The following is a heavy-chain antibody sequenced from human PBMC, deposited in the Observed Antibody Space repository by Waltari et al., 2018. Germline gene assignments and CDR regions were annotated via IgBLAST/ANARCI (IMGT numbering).Heavy chain of an antibody. J-gene: IGHJ4*02. CDR1: GFIYTNYW. D-gene: IGHD5-12*01. CDR2: IKQGGSEA. V-gene: IGHV3-7*01. CDR3: ARGRWLQID. Sequence: EVQLVESGGGLAQPGGSLRLSCVASGFIYTNYWMSWVRHTPGKGLEWVANIKQGGSEASYLDSVKGRFTISRDNAKNSLHLQMNNLRVEDTALYYCARGRWLQIDWGQGTLVTVSS.